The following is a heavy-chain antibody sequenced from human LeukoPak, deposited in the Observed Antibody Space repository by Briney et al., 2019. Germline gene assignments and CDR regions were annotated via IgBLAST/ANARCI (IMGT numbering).Heavy chain of an antibody. V-gene: IGHV3-21*01. CDR1: GFTFSSYA. Sequence: GGSLRLSCAASGFTFSSYAMNWVRQAPGKGLEWVSSISNSSSYIYYADSVKGRFTISRDNSKNTLYLQMNSLRAEDTAVYYCAKSKTMTTVVTHFDYWGQGTLVTVSS. CDR3: AKSKTMTTVVTHFDY. J-gene: IGHJ4*02. D-gene: IGHD4-23*01. CDR2: ISNSSSYI.